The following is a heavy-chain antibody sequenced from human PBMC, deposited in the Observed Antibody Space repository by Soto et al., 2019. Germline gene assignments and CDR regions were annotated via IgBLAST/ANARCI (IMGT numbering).Heavy chain of an antibody. CDR2: INPSGGST. CDR3: ARESPQPGGSGSYYNMPHYYYGMDV. CDR1: GYTFTSYY. V-gene: IGHV1-46*01. D-gene: IGHD3-10*01. J-gene: IGHJ6*02. Sequence: ASVNVSCKSSGYTFTSYYMHWVRQAPGQGLECMGIINPSGGSTIYAQKFQGRVTMTRDTSTSTVYMELSSLRSEDTAVYYCARESPQPGGSGSYYNMPHYYYGMDVWGQGTTVTVSS.